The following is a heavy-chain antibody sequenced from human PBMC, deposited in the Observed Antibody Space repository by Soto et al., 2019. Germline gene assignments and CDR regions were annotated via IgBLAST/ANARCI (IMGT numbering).Heavy chain of an antibody. V-gene: IGHV4-34*01. Sequence: PSETLSLTCAVYGGSFSGYYWSWIRQPPGKGLEWIGEINHSGSTNYNPSLKSRVTISVDTSKNQFSLKLSSVTAADTAVYYCARVITMVRGVMAPLYYMDVWGKGTTVTVSS. CDR3: ARVITMVRGVMAPLYYMDV. CDR1: GGSFSGYY. J-gene: IGHJ6*03. CDR2: INHSGST. D-gene: IGHD3-10*01.